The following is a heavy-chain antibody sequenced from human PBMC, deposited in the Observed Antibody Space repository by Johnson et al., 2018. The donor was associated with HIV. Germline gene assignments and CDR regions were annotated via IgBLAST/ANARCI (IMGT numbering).Heavy chain of an antibody. CDR2: ISYDGSNK. Sequence: QVQLVESGGGVVQPGRSLRLSCAASGFTFSSYAMHWVRQAPGKGLEWVAVISYDGSNKYYADSVKGRFTISRDNSNNTLYLQMNILTAEDTAMYFCARDPFPRFYAFDIWGQGTMVTVSS. CDR1: GFTFSSYA. J-gene: IGHJ3*02. CDR3: ARDPFPRFYAFDI. V-gene: IGHV3-30*14.